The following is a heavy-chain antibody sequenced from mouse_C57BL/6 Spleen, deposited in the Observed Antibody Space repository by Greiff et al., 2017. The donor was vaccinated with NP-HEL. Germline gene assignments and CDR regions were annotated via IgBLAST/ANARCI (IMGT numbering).Heavy chain of an antibody. CDR3: ARGPLGYAMDY. CDR2: ISYDGSN. Sequence: VQLKESGPGLVKPSQSLSLTCSVTGYSITSGYYWNWLRQFPGNKLEWMGYISYDGSNNYNPSLKNRIPITRDTSKNQFFLKWNSVTTEDAATYYCARGPLGYAMDYWGQVTSVTVSS. V-gene: IGHV3-6*01. J-gene: IGHJ4*01. D-gene: IGHD3-3*01. CDR1: GYSITSGYY.